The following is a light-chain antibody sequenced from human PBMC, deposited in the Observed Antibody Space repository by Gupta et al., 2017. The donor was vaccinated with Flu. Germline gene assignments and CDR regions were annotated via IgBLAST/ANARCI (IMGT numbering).Light chain of an antibody. Sequence: DIQMTQSPSTLSAYVGDRVTITCRASQSLSSWLAWYQQKPGKAPNLLIYKASNLESGVPSRFSGSGSGTEFTLTISSRQPDDFATYYCQQEYSYSLTFGGGTKVEI. CDR2: KAS. CDR3: QQEYSYSLT. CDR1: QSLSSW. V-gene: IGKV1-5*03. J-gene: IGKJ4*01.